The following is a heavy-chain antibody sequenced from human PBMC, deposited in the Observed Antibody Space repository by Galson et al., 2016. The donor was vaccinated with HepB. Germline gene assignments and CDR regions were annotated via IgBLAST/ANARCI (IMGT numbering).Heavy chain of an antibody. Sequence: SVKVSCKGSGYTFTSFDINWVRQATGQGLAWIGWTNLNSGNTGIARKFQGRVTTTGDTSISTVYMELTSLTSENTAIYCCAGWSTLRLGACPAGGCHSDLWGQGTLVTVSS. CDR1: GYTFTSFD. J-gene: IGHJ5*02. CDR3: AGWSTLRLGACPAGGCHSDL. CDR2: TNLNSGNT. D-gene: IGHD2-15*01. V-gene: IGHV1-8*01.